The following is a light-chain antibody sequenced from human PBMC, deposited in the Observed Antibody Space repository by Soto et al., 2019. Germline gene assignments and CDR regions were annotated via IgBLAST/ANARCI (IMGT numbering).Light chain of an antibody. CDR1: SYNIGNHY. Sequence: QSVLTQPPSVSAAPGQKVTISCSGSSYNIGNHYVSWYQYLPGTAPKLLIFENHKRPSTIPDRFSASKSGTSATLGITGLQTGDEAEYFCGTWDSSLGAWVFGGGTKLTVL. CDR3: GTWDSSLGAWV. CDR2: ENH. J-gene: IGLJ3*02. V-gene: IGLV1-51*02.